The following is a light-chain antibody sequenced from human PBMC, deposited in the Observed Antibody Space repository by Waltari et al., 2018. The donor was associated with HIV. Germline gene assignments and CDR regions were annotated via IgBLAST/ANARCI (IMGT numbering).Light chain of an antibody. J-gene: IGKJ1*01. CDR2: DAS. Sequence: EIVLTQSPATLSFAPGQIATLSCRASQSVSSYLACYQQKPGQAPRLLIYDASNRATGIPGRFSGSGSGTDFTLTISSLEPEDFAVYYCQQRSNWPVTFGQGTKVEIK. CDR1: QSVSSY. V-gene: IGKV3-11*01. CDR3: QQRSNWPVT.